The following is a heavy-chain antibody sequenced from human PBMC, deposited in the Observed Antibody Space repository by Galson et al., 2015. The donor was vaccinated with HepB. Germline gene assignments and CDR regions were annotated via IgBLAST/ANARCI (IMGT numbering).Heavy chain of an antibody. CDR2: INPSGGST. CDR3: ARGKPRRQWELPTPYYYYGMDV. D-gene: IGHD1-26*01. V-gene: IGHV1-46*04. CDR1: GYTFTSYY. J-gene: IGHJ6*02. Sequence: SVKVSCKASGYTFTSYYMHWVRQAPGQGLEWMGIINPSGGSTSYAQKLQGRVTMTRDTSTSTVYMELSSLRSEDTAVYYCARGKPRRQWELPTPYYYYGMDVWGQGTTVTVSS.